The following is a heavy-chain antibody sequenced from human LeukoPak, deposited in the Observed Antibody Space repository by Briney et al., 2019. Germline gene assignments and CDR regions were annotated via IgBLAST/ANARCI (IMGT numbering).Heavy chain of an antibody. D-gene: IGHD1-1*01. CDR3: ARGGWNWNLDY. J-gene: IGHJ4*02. Sequence: ASVKVSCKASGGTFTSYGISWVRQAPGQGLEWMGWINPNSGGTNYAQKFQGRVTMTRDTSISTAYMELSRLRSDDTAVYYCARGGWNWNLDYWGQGTLVTVSS. CDR2: INPNSGGT. CDR1: GGTFTSYG. V-gene: IGHV1-2*02.